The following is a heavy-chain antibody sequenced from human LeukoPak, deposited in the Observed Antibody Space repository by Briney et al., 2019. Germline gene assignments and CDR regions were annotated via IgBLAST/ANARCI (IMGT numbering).Heavy chain of an antibody. D-gene: IGHD3-10*01. J-gene: IGHJ3*02. Sequence: GGSLRLSCAASGFTFSSNSMNWFRQAPGKGLEWVSSISSSSSYIYYADSVKGRFTISRDNSKNTLYLQMNSLRAEDTAVYYCASSEDYSGCFDIWGQGTMVTVSS. CDR1: GFTFSSNS. CDR2: ISSSSSYI. V-gene: IGHV3-21*04. CDR3: ASSEDYSGCFDI.